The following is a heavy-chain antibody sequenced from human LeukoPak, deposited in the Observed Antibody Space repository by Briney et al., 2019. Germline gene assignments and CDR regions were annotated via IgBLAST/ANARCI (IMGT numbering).Heavy chain of an antibody. Sequence: ASVKVSCKASGYTFTSYGISWVRQAPGQGLEWMGWISAYNGNTNYAQKLQGRVTMTTDTSTSTAYMELRSLRSDDTAVYYCARGDLRIVATICFDYWGQGTLVIVSS. D-gene: IGHD5-12*01. CDR2: ISAYNGNT. CDR3: ARGDLRIVATICFDY. V-gene: IGHV1-18*04. CDR1: GYTFTSYG. J-gene: IGHJ4*02.